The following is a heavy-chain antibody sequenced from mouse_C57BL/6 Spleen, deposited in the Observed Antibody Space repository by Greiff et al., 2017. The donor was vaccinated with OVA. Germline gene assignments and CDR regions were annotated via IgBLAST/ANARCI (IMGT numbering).Heavy chain of an antibody. Sequence: EVHLVESGGGLVQPGGSLSLSCAASGFTFTDYYMSWVRQPPGKALEGLGFIRNKANGYTTEYSASVKGRFTISRDNSQSILYLQMNALRAEDSATYYCARFPLSGSFDYWGQGTTLTVSS. CDR3: ARFPLSGSFDY. J-gene: IGHJ2*01. CDR1: GFTFTDYY. V-gene: IGHV7-3*01. CDR2: IRNKANGYTT. D-gene: IGHD1-1*01.